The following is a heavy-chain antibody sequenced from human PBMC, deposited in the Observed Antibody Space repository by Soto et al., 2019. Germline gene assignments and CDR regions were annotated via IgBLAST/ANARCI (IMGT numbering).Heavy chain of an antibody. V-gene: IGHV3-21*01. Sequence: PGGSLRLSCAASGVTFSSYSMNWVRQAPGKGLEWVSSSSSSSTYIYYADSVKGRFTISRDNAKNSLYLQMNSLRAEDTAVYFCARVYYSNLPYYFYYMDVWGQGTTVTVSS. CDR3: ARVYYSNLPYYFYYMDV. J-gene: IGHJ6*02. D-gene: IGHD4-4*01. CDR2: SSSSSTYI. CDR1: GVTFSSYS.